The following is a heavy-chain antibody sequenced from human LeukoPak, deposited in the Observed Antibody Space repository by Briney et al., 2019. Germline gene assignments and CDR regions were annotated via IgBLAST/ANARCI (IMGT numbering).Heavy chain of an antibody. CDR1: GDSFDNYY. Sequence: SEALSLTCGVYGDSFDNYYWNWIRQFPEKRLEWIGEVDHSGRTTYSPSLQGRVTNSVDTSKSQFSLKLNSVTAADTAVYFCAATNYFYGSGSFHKRDSWGQGTLVTVSS. V-gene: IGHV4-34*01. CDR2: VDHSGRT. D-gene: IGHD3-10*01. CDR3: AATNYFYGSGSFHKRDS. J-gene: IGHJ4*02.